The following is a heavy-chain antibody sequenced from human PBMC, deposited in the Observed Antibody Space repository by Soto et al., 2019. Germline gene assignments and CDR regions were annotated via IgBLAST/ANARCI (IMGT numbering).Heavy chain of an antibody. CDR2: IYYSGST. D-gene: IGHD2-2*02. J-gene: IGHJ6*02. Sequence: KPSETLSLTCTVSGGSISSGGYYWSWIRQHPGKGLEWIGYIYYSGSTYYNPSLKSRVTISVDTSKNQFSLKLSSVTAADTAVYYCARVGHCSSTSCYIATHNPDYYNYYGMDVWGQGTTATVSS. CDR3: ARVGHCSSTSCYIATHNPDYYNYYGMDV. V-gene: IGHV4-31*03. CDR1: GGSISSGGYY.